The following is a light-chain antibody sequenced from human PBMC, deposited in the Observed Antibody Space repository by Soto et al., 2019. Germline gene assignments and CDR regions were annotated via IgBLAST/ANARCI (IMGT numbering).Light chain of an antibody. CDR3: QQYYNWPPYT. CDR2: LAS. Sequence: EIVLTQSPATLSSFPGDRVTLSCRASQAVNTRLAWYQHRPGQAPRLLIYLASNRAAGVPARFSGSGSGTDFTLTISDVEPEDFAVYYCQQYYNWPPYTFGQGTKLEIK. J-gene: IGKJ2*01. V-gene: IGKV3-11*01. CDR1: QAVNTR.